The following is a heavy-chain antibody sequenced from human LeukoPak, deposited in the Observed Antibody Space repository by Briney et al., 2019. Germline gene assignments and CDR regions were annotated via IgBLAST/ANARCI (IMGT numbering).Heavy chain of an antibody. D-gene: IGHD3-10*01. CDR2: INYSGNT. CDR1: GGSISSRSFY. CDR3: ARGRKVRGVIMGYYYYYGMDV. J-gene: IGHJ6*02. Sequence: SETLSLTCTVSGGSISSRSFYWGWIRQPPGKGLEWIGNINYSGNTQYNPSLKSRVTISVDTSKNQFSLKLSSVTAANTAVYYCARGRKVRGVIMGYYYYYGMDVWGQGTTVTVSS. V-gene: IGHV4-39*01.